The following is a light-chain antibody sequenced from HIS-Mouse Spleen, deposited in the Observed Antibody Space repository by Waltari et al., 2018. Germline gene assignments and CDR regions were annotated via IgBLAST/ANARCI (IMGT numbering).Light chain of an antibody. CDR1: QSVLYSSNNKNY. J-gene: IGKJ4*01. CDR2: WAS. Sequence: DIVMTQSPDSLAGSLGERATINCKSRQSVLYSSNNKNYLAWYQQKPGQPPKLLIYWASTRESGVPDRFSGSGSGTDFTLTISSLQAEDVAVYYCQQYYSTPLTFGGGTKVEIK. V-gene: IGKV4-1*01. CDR3: QQYYSTPLT.